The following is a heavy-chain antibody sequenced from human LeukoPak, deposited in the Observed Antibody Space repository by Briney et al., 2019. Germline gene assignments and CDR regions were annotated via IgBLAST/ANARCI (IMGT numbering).Heavy chain of an antibody. CDR3: ARDTRKQRSSGYYLMDAFDI. V-gene: IGHV1-69*05. CDR1: GGTFRSYA. Sequence: GASVKVSCKASGGTFRSYAISWVRQAPGQGLEWVGRIIPIFGTTNYAQKFQGRVTIITYESTSTAYMELSSLRSEDTAVYYCARDTRKQRSSGYYLMDAFDIWGQGTMVTVSS. CDR2: IIPIFGTT. D-gene: IGHD3-22*01. J-gene: IGHJ3*02.